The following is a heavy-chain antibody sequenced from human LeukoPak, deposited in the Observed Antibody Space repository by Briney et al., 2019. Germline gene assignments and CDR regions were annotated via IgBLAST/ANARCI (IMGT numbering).Heavy chain of an antibody. CDR2: IRSDGTKT. CDR1: GLVFSRYG. J-gene: IGHJ4*02. V-gene: IGHV3-30*02. Sequence: GGSLRLSCAASGLVFSRYGMHWVRQAPGKGLEWVTFIRSDGTKTYYASSVRGRFTISRDNSNNTLYLQMNSLRPEDTGVYTKDDTSGYSGSYWGQGTLVTVSS. D-gene: IGHD3-22*01. CDR3: DDTSGYSGSY.